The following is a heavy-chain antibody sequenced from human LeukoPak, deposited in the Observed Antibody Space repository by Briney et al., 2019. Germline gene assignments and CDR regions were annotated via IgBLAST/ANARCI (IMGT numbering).Heavy chain of an antibody. J-gene: IGHJ5*02. D-gene: IGHD6-19*01. CDR3: ARDTLPGIAVAGTFDP. CDR2: INPNSGGT. Sequence: ASVEVSCKASGYTFTGYYMHWVRQAPGQGLEWMGWINPNSGGTNYAQRFQGRVTMTRDTSISTAYMELSRLRSDDTAVYYCARDTLPGIAVAGTFDPWGQGTLVTVSS. CDR1: GYTFTGYY. V-gene: IGHV1-2*02.